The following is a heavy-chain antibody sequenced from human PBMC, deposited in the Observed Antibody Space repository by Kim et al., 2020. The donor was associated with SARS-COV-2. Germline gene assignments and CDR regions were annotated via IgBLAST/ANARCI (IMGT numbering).Heavy chain of an antibody. CDR3: AKGRHFMDYYDISCCRY. Sequence: GGSLRLSCAASGFTFSSYGMHWVRQAPGKGLEWVAVIWNDGSNKYYADSVKGRFTISRDNSKNTLYLQMNSLRAEDTAVYYCAKGRHFMDYYDISCCRYWGQGTLVPVSS. J-gene: IGHJ4*02. CDR2: IWNDGSNK. D-gene: IGHD3-22*01. V-gene: IGHV3-33*06. CDR1: GFTFSSYG.